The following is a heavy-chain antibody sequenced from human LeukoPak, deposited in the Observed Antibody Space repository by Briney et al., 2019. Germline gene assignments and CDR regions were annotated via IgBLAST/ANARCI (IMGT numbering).Heavy chain of an antibody. Sequence: SQTLSLTCAISGDSVSSNSAAWNWIRQSPSRGLEWLGRTYYRSKWYNDYAVSVKSRITINPDTSKNQFSLQLNSVAPEDTAVYYCARGPAYYYDSSNPPGAFDIWGQGTMVTVSS. J-gene: IGHJ3*02. CDR3: ARGPAYYYDSSNPPGAFDI. CDR1: GDSVSSNSAA. D-gene: IGHD3-22*01. V-gene: IGHV6-1*01. CDR2: TYYRSKWYN.